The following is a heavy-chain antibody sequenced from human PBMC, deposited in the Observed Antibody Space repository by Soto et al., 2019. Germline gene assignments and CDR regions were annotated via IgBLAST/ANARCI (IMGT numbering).Heavy chain of an antibody. V-gene: IGHV4-31*03. Sequence: SETLSLTCTVSGGSISSGGYYWSWIRQHPGKGLEWIGYIYYSGSTYYNPSLKSRVTISVDTSKNQFSLKLTSVTAADTAVYYCARDRAAAGTNYYYYYGMDVWGQGTTVTVSS. CDR3: ARDRAAAGTNYYYYYGMDV. D-gene: IGHD6-13*01. CDR1: GGSISSGGYY. CDR2: IYYSGST. J-gene: IGHJ6*02.